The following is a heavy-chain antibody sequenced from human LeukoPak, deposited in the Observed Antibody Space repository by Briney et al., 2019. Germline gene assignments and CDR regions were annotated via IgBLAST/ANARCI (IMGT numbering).Heavy chain of an antibody. D-gene: IGHD5-18*01. CDR3: ARGGGYSYGYGMFDY. Sequence: SETLSLTCAVSGGSISSSNWWSWVRQPPGKGLEWIGEIYHSGSTNYNPSLKSRVTISVDKSKNQFSLKLSSVTAADTAVYYCARGGGYSYGYGMFDYWGQGTLVTVSS. CDR1: GGSISSSNW. CDR2: IYHSGST. V-gene: IGHV4-4*02. J-gene: IGHJ4*02.